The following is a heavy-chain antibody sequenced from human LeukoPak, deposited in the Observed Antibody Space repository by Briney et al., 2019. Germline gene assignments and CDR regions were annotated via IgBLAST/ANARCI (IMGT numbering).Heavy chain of an antibody. CDR1: GGSFSGYY. CDR3: ARMQIAARRYYYYYMDV. Sequence: SETLSLTCAVYGGSFSGYYWSWIRQPPGKGLEWIGEINHSGSTNYNPSLKSRVTISVDTSKNQFSLKLSSVTAADTAVYYCARMQIAARRYYYYYMDVWGKGTTVTVSS. J-gene: IGHJ6*03. D-gene: IGHD6-6*01. CDR2: INHSGST. V-gene: IGHV4-34*01.